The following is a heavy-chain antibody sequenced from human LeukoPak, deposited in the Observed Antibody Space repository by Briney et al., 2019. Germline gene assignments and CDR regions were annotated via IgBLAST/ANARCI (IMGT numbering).Heavy chain of an antibody. J-gene: IGHJ5*02. V-gene: IGHV1-2*02. CDR1: EYTFTDYY. Sequence: ASVKVSCKASEYTFTDYYMHWVRQAPGQGLEWMGWINPNSGYTNYAQKLQGRVTMTGDTSISTAYMELSRLTSDDTAVYYCARAYSSSWPNWFDPWGQGTLVIVSS. CDR3: ARAYSSSWPNWFDP. CDR2: INPNSGYT. D-gene: IGHD6-13*01.